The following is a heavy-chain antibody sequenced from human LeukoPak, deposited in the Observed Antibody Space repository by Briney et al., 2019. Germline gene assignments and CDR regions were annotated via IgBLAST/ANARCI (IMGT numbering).Heavy chain of an antibody. V-gene: IGHV3-15*01. J-gene: IGHJ4*02. CDR3: TTDTFSTVPFDY. CDR2: IKSKTDGGTT. CDR1: GFTFGNAW. D-gene: IGHD4-11*01. Sequence: GGSLRLSCAASGFTFGNAWMSWVRQAPGKGLEWVGRIKSKTDGGTTDYAAPVKGRFTISRDDSKNTLYLQMNSLKTEDTAVYYCTTDTFSTVPFDYWGQGTLVTVSS.